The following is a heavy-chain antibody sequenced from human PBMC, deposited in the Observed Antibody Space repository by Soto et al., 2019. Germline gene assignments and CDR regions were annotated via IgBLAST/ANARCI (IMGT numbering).Heavy chain of an antibody. J-gene: IGHJ4*02. CDR2: TKPDGSET. D-gene: IGHD5-18*01. V-gene: IGHV3-7*03. Sequence: EVQLVESGGGLAQPGGSPRLSCVASGFTFSGYWMSWVRQTPGKGLEWVTNTKPDGSETYYLDSVTGRFTISRDNVRNSLYLQMSSLRGDDTAVYYCARDDGYRSIDYWGQGALVTVSP. CDR3: ARDDGYRSIDY. CDR1: GFTFSGYW.